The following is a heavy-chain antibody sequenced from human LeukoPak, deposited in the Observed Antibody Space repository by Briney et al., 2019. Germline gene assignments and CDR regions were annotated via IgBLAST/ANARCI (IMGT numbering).Heavy chain of an antibody. Sequence: GGSLRLSCAASGFTFSSYSMNWVRQAPGNGLEWVSSISSSSSYIYYADSVKGRFTISRDNAKNSLYLQMNSLRAEDTAVYYCARDKSGWQGYYYYYMDVWGKGTTVTVSS. CDR3: ARDKSGWQGYYYYYMDV. CDR2: ISSSSSYI. J-gene: IGHJ6*03. V-gene: IGHV3-21*01. D-gene: IGHD6-19*01. CDR1: GFTFSSYS.